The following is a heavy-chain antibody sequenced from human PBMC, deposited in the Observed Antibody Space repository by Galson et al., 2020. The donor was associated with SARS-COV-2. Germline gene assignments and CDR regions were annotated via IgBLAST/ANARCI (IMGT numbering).Heavy chain of an antibody. CDR3: ATWGGMDV. J-gene: IGHJ6*02. CDR1: GFSFSIYE. V-gene: IGHV3-48*03. Sequence: GESLKISCAASGFSFSIYEMNWVRQAPGKGLEWLSYISSSGSTIFYADSMKGRFTISRDNAKNSLHLQMNSLRAEDTAVYYCATWGGMDVWGQGTTVTVSS. CDR2: ISSSGSTI. D-gene: IGHD3-16*01.